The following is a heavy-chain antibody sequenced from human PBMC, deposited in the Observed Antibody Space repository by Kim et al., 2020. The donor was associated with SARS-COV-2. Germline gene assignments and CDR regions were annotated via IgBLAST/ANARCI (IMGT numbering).Heavy chain of an antibody. CDR2: IYHSGST. Sequence: SETLSLTCAVSGGSISSSNWWSWVRQPPGKGLEWIGEIYHSGSTNYNPSLKSRVTISVDKSKKQFSLKLSSVTAAETSVYYCARKTVTEPTLKYWGQGTLVTVSS. CDR1: GGSISSSNW. D-gene: IGHD4-17*01. J-gene: IGHJ4*02. CDR3: ARKTVTEPTLKY. V-gene: IGHV4-4*02.